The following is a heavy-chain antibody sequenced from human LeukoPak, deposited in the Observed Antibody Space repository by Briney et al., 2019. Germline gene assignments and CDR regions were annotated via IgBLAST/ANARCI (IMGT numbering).Heavy chain of an antibody. CDR1: GFTFSSYD. CDR3: ARSQFTARYPSQRWLQFRAEAFDI. Sequence: PGGSLRLSCAASGFTFSSYDMHWVRQATGKGLEWVSAIGTAGDTYYPGSVKGRFTISRENAKNSLYLQMNSLRAGDTAVYYCARSQFTARYPSQRWLQFRAEAFDIWGQGTMVTVSS. D-gene: IGHD5-24*01. CDR2: IGTAGDT. J-gene: IGHJ3*02. V-gene: IGHV3-13*01.